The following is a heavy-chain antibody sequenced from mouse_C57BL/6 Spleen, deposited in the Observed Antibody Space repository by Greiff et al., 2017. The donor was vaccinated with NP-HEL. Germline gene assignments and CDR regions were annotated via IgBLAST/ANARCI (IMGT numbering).Heavy chain of an antibody. J-gene: IGHJ4*01. CDR1: GFTFSSYA. D-gene: IGHD2-5*01. CDR3: ARVYYSNYGAMDY. Sequence: DVQLVESGGGLVKPGGSLKLSCAASGFTFSSYAMSWVRQTPEKRLEWVATISDGGSYTYYPDNVKGRFTISRDNAKNNLYLQMSHLKAEDTARYYCARVYYSNYGAMDYWGQGTSVTVSS. CDR2: ISDGGSYT. V-gene: IGHV5-4*01.